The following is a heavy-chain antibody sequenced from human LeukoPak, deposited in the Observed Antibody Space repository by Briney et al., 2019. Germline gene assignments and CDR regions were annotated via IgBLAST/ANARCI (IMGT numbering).Heavy chain of an antibody. CDR3: ARDGGYDYVWGSYRYTGDY. CDR1: GYTFTSYG. Sequence: ASVKVSCTASGYTFTSYGISWVRQAPGQGLEWMGWISAYNGNTNYAQKLQDRVTMTPDTSTSTAYMDLSTLRSDDTAVYYCARDGGYDYVWGSYRYTGDYWGQGTLVTVSS. D-gene: IGHD3-16*02. V-gene: IGHV1-18*01. J-gene: IGHJ4*02. CDR2: ISAYNGNT.